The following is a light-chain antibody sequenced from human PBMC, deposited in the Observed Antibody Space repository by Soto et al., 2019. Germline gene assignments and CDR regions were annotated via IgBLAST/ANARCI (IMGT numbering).Light chain of an antibody. CDR3: SSYAGSNNLV. V-gene: IGLV2-8*01. CDR2: DVS. Sequence: QSALTQPPSASGSPGQSVTISCTGTSSDVGGYDYVSWYRQHPGKAPELMIYDVSNRPSGVPDRFSGSKSGNTASLTVSGLQAEDEADYYCSSYAGSNNLVFGTGTKVTVL. J-gene: IGLJ1*01. CDR1: SSDVGGYDY.